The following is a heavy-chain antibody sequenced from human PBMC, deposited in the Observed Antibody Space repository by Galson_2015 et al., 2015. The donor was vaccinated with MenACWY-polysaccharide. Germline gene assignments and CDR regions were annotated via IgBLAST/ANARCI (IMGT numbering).Heavy chain of an antibody. CDR1: GYTFTSYG. D-gene: IGHD2/OR15-2a*01. CDR2: IGAYNGKT. CDR3: ARENVLLCTPRWFDR. J-gene: IGHJ5*02. V-gene: IGHV1-18*01. Sequence: SVKVSCKASGYTFTSYGITWVRQAPGQGLEWMGWIGAYNGKTNYAQKLQGRVTMTTDTSTSTAYMELRSLRSDDTAVYYCARENVLLCTPRWFDRWGHGTLVTVSS.